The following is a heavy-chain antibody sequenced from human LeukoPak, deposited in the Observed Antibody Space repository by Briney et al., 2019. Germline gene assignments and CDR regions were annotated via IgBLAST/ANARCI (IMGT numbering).Heavy chain of an antibody. V-gene: IGHV4-61*08. CDR2: IYTSGST. D-gene: IGHD2-2*01. CDR1: GGSISSGGYY. Sequence: PSETLSLTCTVSGGSISSGGYYWSWIRQHPGKGLEWIGRIYTSGSTNYNPSLKSRVTISVDTSKNQFSLKLSSVTAADTAVYYCARVWHRSYAPDYYFDYWGQGTLVTVSS. CDR3: ARVWHRSYAPDYYFDY. J-gene: IGHJ4*02.